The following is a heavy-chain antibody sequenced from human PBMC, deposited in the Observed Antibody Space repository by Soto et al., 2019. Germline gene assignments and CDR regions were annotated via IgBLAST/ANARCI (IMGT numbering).Heavy chain of an antibody. Sequence: SGGSLRLSCTASRFYFSGYAMTWVRQAPGKGLEWVSTISGSGDSTYYAVSVKGRFTISRDNSKNALYLQLNSLRAEDTALYYCARNTGFRGTYPVDYWGQGALVTVSS. CDR2: ISGSGDST. V-gene: IGHV3-23*01. CDR3: ARNTGFRGTYPVDY. J-gene: IGHJ4*02. CDR1: RFYFSGYA. D-gene: IGHD3-16*01.